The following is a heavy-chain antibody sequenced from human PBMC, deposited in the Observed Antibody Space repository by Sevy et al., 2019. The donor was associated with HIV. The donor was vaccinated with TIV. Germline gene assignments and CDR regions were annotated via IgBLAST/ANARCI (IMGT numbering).Heavy chain of an antibody. V-gene: IGHV4-31*03. CDR3: ASGITMVRGLGVYYYYMDV. CDR2: IYYSGST. J-gene: IGHJ6*03. Sequence: SETLSLTCTVSGGSISSGGYYWSWIRQHPGKGLEWIGYIYYSGSTYYNPSLKSRVTISVDTSKNQFSLKLSPVTAADTAVYYCASGITMVRGLGVYYYYMDVWGKGTTVTVSS. CDR1: GGSISSGGYY. D-gene: IGHD3-10*01.